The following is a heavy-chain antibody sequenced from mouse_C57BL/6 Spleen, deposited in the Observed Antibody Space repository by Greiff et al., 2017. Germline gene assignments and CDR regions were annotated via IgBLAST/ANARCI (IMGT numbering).Heavy chain of an antibody. D-gene: IGHD6-2*01. V-gene: IGHV1-39*01. Sequence: VQLQQSGPELVKPGASVKISCKASGYSFTGYNMNWVKQSHGKSLEWIGVINPNNGATSYNQKFKGKDTLTVDQSSSTAYMQLNSLTSEDSAVYYCARSVGSGLCAYWGQGTMLTVSA. CDR2: INPNNGAT. CDR1: GYSFTGYN. CDR3: ARSVGSGLCAY. J-gene: IGHJ3*01.